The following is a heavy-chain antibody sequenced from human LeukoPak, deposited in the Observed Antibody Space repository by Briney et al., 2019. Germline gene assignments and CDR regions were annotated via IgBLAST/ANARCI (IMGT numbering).Heavy chain of an antibody. Sequence: SQTLSLTCAISGDSVSSNSAAWNWIRQSPSRGLEWLGRTYYRSKWYNDYAVSVKSRITINPDTSKNRFSLQLNSVTPEDTAVYYCARALGYSSGWLPPNFDYWGQGTLVTVSS. D-gene: IGHD6-19*01. CDR1: GDSVSSNSAA. V-gene: IGHV6-1*01. CDR3: ARALGYSSGWLPPNFDY. J-gene: IGHJ4*02. CDR2: TYYRSKWYN.